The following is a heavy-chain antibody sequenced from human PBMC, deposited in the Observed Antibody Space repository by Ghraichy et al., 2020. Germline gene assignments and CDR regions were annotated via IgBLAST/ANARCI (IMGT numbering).Heavy chain of an antibody. J-gene: IGHJ4*02. CDR1: GFTFSSYW. V-gene: IGHV3-7*03. CDR2: IKQDGSEK. D-gene: IGHD3-9*01. CDR3: ARVTRSSPHYDILTGYYIGY. Sequence: GGSLRLSCAASGFTFSSYWMSWVRQAPGKGLEWVANIKQDGSEKYYVDSVKGRFTISRDNAKNSLYLQMNSLRAEDTAVYYCARVTRSSPHYDILTGYYIGYWGQGTLVTVSS.